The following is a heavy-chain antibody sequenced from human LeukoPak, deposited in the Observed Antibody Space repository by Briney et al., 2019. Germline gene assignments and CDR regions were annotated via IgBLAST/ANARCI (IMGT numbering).Heavy chain of an antibody. Sequence: GGSLRLSCAASGFTFSSYAMSWVRQAPGKGLEWVSAISGGGGSTYYADSVKGRFTISRDNSKNTLYLQMNSLKTEDTAVYYCSRASGVNWNDHYFDSWGQGTLVTVSS. V-gene: IGHV3-23*01. CDR3: SRASGVNWNDHYFDS. J-gene: IGHJ4*02. D-gene: IGHD1-1*01. CDR2: ISGGGGST. CDR1: GFTFSSYA.